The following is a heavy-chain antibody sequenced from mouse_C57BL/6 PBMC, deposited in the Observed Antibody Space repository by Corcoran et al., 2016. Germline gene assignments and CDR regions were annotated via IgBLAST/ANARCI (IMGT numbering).Heavy chain of an antibody. CDR2: INTYSGVP. V-gene: IGHV9-3*01. CDR3: ARKYTTVVAKAMDY. D-gene: IGHD1-1*01. J-gene: IGHJ4*01. CDR1: GYTFTTYG. Sequence: QIQLVQSGPELKKPGETVKISCKASGYTFTTYGMSWVKQAPGKGLKWMGWINTYSGVPTYADDFKGRFAFSLETSASTAYLQINNLKNEDTATYFCARKYTTVVAKAMDYWGQGTSVTVSS.